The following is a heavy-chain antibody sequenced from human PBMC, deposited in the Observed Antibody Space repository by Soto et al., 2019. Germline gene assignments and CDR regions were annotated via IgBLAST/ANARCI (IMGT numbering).Heavy chain of an antibody. J-gene: IGHJ1*01. CDR1: GFTFSSYE. CDR3: ARDCGGDCYSSYFQH. D-gene: IGHD2-21*02. V-gene: IGHV3-48*03. CDR2: ISSSGSTI. Sequence: EVQLVESGGGLVQPGGSLRLSCAASGFTFSSYEMNWVRQAPGKGLEWVSYISSSGSTIYYADSVKGRFTISRDNAKNSLYLQMNSLRAEDTAVYYCARDCGGDCYSSYFQHWGQGTLGTVSS.